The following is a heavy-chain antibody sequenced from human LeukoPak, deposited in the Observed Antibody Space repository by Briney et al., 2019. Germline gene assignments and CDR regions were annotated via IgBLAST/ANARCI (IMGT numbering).Heavy chain of an antibody. V-gene: IGHV1-46*01. Sequence: GASVKVSCKASGYTFTSYYMHWVRQAPGQGLEWMGIINPSGGSTSYAQKFQGRVTMTGDASTSTVYMELSSLRSEDTAVYYCARDLEEYDLWSGYYGYWGQGTLVTVSS. CDR2: INPSGGST. CDR1: GYTFTSYY. CDR3: ARDLEEYDLWSGYYGY. D-gene: IGHD3-3*01. J-gene: IGHJ4*02.